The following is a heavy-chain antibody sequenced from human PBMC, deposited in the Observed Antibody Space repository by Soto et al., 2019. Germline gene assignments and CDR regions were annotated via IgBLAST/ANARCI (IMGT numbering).Heavy chain of an antibody. Sequence: QVQLVESGGGVVQPGRSLRLSCAASGFTFSNYGMHWVRQAPGKGLEWVAVILNDGSNRYHADSVKDRFTISRDNSKNPLHLQMNSLRAVDTAVYYCARDDEYSGNGMDVWGQGTTVTVSP. J-gene: IGHJ6*01. D-gene: IGHD3-10*01. V-gene: IGHV3-33*01. CDR3: ARDDEYSGNGMDV. CDR2: ILNDGSNR. CDR1: GFTFSNYG.